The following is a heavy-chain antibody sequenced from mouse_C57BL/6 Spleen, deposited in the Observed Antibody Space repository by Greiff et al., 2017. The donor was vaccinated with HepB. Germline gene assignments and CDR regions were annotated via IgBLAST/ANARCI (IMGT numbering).Heavy chain of an antibody. CDR2: IDPSDSYT. V-gene: IGHV1-69*01. J-gene: IGHJ2*01. Sequence: VQLQQPGAELLMPGASVKLSCKASGYTFTSYWMHWVKQRPGQGLEWTGEIDPSDSYTNYNQKFKGKSTLTVDKSSSTAYMQLSSLTSEDSAVYYCARSLYCSRYYFDYWGQGTTLAVSS. CDR3: ARSLYCSRYYFDY. D-gene: IGHD1-1*01. CDR1: GYTFTSYW.